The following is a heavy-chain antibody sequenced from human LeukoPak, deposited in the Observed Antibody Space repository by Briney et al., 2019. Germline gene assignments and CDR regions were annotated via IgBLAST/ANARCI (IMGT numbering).Heavy chain of an antibody. CDR2: VNNDGGYT. J-gene: IGHJ5*02. V-gene: IGHV3-74*01. CDR3: ARDSRTIPAGLNWFDP. Sequence: GGSLRLSCAASRFTFSSYGMHWVRQAPGKGLVWVSRVNNDGGYTSYADSVKGRFTISRDNAKNTLHLQMNGLRAEDTAVHYCARDSRTIPAGLNWFDPWGQGTLVTVSS. D-gene: IGHD1-1*01. CDR1: RFTFSSYG.